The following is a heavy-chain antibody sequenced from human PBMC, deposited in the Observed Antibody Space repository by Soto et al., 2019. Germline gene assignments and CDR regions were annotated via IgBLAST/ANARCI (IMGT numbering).Heavy chain of an antibody. V-gene: IGHV1-18*01. J-gene: IGHJ6*02. CDR2: ISASNGNT. Sequence: QVQLVQSGAEVKKPGASVKVSCKASGYTFTRYGISWVRQAPGQGLECMGWISASNGNTNYAQKLQGRVIMTTDTYTSTADMELRSLRSDDTAVYYCARETVTTGWYYYGMDVWGQGTTVTVSS. D-gene: IGHD4-17*01. CDR3: ARETVTTGWYYYGMDV. CDR1: GYTFTRYG.